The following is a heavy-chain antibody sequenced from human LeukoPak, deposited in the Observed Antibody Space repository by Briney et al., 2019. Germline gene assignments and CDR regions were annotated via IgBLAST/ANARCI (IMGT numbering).Heavy chain of an antibody. CDR1: GFTFDDYA. CDR2: ISWNSGSI. Sequence: GGSLRLSCAASGFTFDDYAMHWVRQAPGKGLEWVSGISWNSGSIGYADPVKGRFTISRDNAKNSLYLQMNSLGAEDTALYYCAKSRGPPGYYFDYWGQGTLVTVSS. J-gene: IGHJ4*02. CDR3: AKSRGPPGYYFDY. V-gene: IGHV3-9*01.